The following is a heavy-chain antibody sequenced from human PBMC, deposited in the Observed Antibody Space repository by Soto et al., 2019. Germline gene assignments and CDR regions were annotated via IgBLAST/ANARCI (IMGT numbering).Heavy chain of an antibody. D-gene: IGHD1-26*01. CDR1: GASISSCDW. CDR2: IHHSGAT. J-gene: IGHJ4*02. CDR3: ATRDSTASPY. Sequence: QVQLQESGPGLVKPSGTLSLTCAVSGASISSCDWWTWVRQPPGKGLEWIGEIHHSGATSYNSSVKSGVTISLDKSKNHFSLQLNSVTAADTAVYYCATRDSTASPYWGQGILVTVSS. V-gene: IGHV4-4*02.